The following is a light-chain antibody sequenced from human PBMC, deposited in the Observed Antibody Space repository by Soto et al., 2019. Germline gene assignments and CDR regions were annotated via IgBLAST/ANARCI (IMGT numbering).Light chain of an antibody. CDR2: GAS. V-gene: IGKV3-20*01. CDR3: QVYDRSPL. Sequence: IVGRQSPASRSVSPGERATLSCRASQSVSSNLAWYQQKPGQAPRLLIYGASSRATGIPDRFSGSGSGTDFTLTISRLEPEDFAVYYCQVYDRSPLFGGGTKVDIK. CDR1: QSVSSN. J-gene: IGKJ4*01.